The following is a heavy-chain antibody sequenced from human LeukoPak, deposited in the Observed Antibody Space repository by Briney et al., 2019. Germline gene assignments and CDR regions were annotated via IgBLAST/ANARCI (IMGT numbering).Heavy chain of an antibody. D-gene: IGHD1-14*01. Sequence: SVKVSCKASGGTFSSYAISWVRQAPGQGLEWMGGIIPIFGTANYTQKFQGRVTITADESTSTAYMELSSLRSEDTAVYYCARANVEHGIKYFDYWGQGTLVTVSS. V-gene: IGHV1-69*13. J-gene: IGHJ4*02. CDR2: IIPIFGTA. CDR1: GGTFSSYA. CDR3: ARANVEHGIKYFDY.